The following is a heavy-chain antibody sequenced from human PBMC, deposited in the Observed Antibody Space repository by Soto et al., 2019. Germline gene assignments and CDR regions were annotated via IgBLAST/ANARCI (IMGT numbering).Heavy chain of an antibody. V-gene: IGHV1-69*13. J-gene: IGHJ5*02. CDR2: IIPIFGTA. Sequence: ASVKVSCKASGGTFSSYAISWVRQAPGQGLEWMGGIIPIFGTANYAQKFQGRVTITADESTSTAYMELSSLRSEDTAVYYCAREVRIVVVTGWFDPWGQGTLVTVSS. CDR3: AREVRIVVVTGWFDP. CDR1: GGTFSSYA. D-gene: IGHD2-21*02.